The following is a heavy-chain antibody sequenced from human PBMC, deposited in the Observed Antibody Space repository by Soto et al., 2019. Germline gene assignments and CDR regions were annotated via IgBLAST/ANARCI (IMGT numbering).Heavy chain of an antibody. CDR1: GGTFSSYA. CDR2: IIPIFGTA. Sequence: EASVKVSCKASGGTFSSYAISWVRQAPGQGLEWMGGIIPIFGTANYAQKFQGRVTITADESTSTAYMELSSLRSEDTAVYYCARSTIFGVVISYYYGMDVWGQGTTVTVSS. V-gene: IGHV1-69*13. CDR3: ARSTIFGVVISYYYGMDV. J-gene: IGHJ6*02. D-gene: IGHD3-3*01.